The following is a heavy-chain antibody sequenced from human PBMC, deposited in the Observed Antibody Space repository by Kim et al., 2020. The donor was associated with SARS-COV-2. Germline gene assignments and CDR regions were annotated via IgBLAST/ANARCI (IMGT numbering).Heavy chain of an antibody. V-gene: IGHV3-66*01. CDR1: GFTVSSNY. Sequence: GGSLRLSCAASGFTVSSNYMSWVRQAPGKGLEWVSVIYSGGSTYYADSVKGRFTISRDNSKNTLYLQVNSLRAEDTAVYYCAREVWVAAAADYYYYGMDVGGQGTTVTVSS. D-gene: IGHD6-13*01. J-gene: IGHJ6*02. CDR2: IYSGGST. CDR3: AREVWVAAAADYYYYGMDV.